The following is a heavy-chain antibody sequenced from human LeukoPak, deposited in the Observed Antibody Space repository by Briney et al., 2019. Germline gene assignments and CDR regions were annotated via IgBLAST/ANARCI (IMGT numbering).Heavy chain of an antibody. Sequence: WDTLSLTCSVWGRSISSYYGIWMPQPGGRAVVGIGRIYKSGSTNSTHSLKSRVTMSVDTSKRQFSLKLSSVTAADTAVYYCAREKVRGWGGAFDIWGQGTMVTVSS. D-gene: IGHD3-10*01. CDR1: GRSISSYY. CDR3: AREKVRGWGGAFDI. V-gene: IGHV4-4*07. CDR2: IYKSGST. J-gene: IGHJ3*02.